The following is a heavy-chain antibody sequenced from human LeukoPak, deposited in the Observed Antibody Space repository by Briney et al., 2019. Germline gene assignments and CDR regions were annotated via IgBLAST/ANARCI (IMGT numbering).Heavy chain of an antibody. CDR1: GGSISSSSYY. V-gene: IGHV4-39*01. Sequence: PSETLSLTCTVSGGSISSSSYYWGWIRQPPGKGLEWIGSIYYSGSTYYNPSLKSRVTISVDTSKNQFSLKLSSVTAADTAVYYCARLRGFWTDYWGQGTLVTVSS. J-gene: IGHJ4*02. CDR2: IYYSGST. CDR3: ARLRGFWTDY. D-gene: IGHD3/OR15-3a*01.